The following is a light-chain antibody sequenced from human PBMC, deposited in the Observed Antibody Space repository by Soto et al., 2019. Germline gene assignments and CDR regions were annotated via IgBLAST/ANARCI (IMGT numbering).Light chain of an antibody. CDR3: QQRSNWPPLT. CDR2: DAS. Sequence: EIVLTQSPATLSLSPGERATRSCRASQSVSSYLAGYQQKPGQAPRLLIYDASNRATGIPARFSGSGSGTDFTLTISSLEPEDFAVYYCQQRSNWPPLTFGGGTKVDIK. J-gene: IGKJ4*01. CDR1: QSVSSY. V-gene: IGKV3-11*01.